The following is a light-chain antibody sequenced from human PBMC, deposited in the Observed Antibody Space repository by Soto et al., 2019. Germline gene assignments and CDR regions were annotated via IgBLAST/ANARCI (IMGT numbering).Light chain of an antibody. Sequence: NFMLTQPHSMSESPGKTVTISCTRSSGNIANNYVQWYQQRPDSSPTTVIYDDDQRPSGVPDRFSGSIDRSSNSASLTISGLTTGDEADYYCLSYDGSRQGVFGGGTKLTVL. CDR3: LSYDGSRQGV. V-gene: IGLV6-57*01. J-gene: IGLJ3*02. CDR2: DDD. CDR1: SGNIANNY.